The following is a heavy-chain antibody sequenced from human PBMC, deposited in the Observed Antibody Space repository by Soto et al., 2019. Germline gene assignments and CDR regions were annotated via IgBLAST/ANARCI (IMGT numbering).Heavy chain of an antibody. CDR2: IYWNDDA. Sequence: QITLKESGPTLMKPTQTLTLTCTFSGFSLSTSEVGVGWIRQPPGKALEWLALIYWNDDARYSPSLKNRLTITKDTSKNQVVLTMTNMDPVDTATYYCIHAGKMGYTGYDRFDYWGQGTLVTVSS. D-gene: IGHD5-12*01. V-gene: IGHV2-5*01. CDR3: IHAGKMGYTGYDRFDY. CDR1: GFSLSTSEVG. J-gene: IGHJ4*02.